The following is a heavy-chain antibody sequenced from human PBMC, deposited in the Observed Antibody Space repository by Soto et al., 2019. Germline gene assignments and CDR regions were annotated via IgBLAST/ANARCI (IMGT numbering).Heavy chain of an antibody. D-gene: IGHD5-12*01. CDR2: INAGNGNT. CDR3: ARHPYSGYEEYYYYYMDV. CDR1: GYTFTSYA. V-gene: IGHV1-3*01. J-gene: IGHJ6*03. Sequence: QVQLVQSGAEVKKPGASVKVSCKASGYTFTSYAMHWVRQAPGQRLEWMGWINAGNGNTKYSQKFQGRVTITRDTSASTAYMELSSLRSEDTAVYYCARHPYSGYEEYYYYYMDVWGKGTTVTVSS.